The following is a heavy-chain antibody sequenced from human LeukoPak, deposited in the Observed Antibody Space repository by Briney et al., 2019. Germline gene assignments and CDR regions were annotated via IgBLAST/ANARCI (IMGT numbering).Heavy chain of an antibody. J-gene: IGHJ5*01. V-gene: IGHV3-74*01. CDR3: VRDWDHFDFDS. D-gene: IGHD3-9*01. Sequence: GGSLRLSCAASGFTFINYWMHWVRQAPGKGLVWVSRIKGDGSHTIYADSVKGRFTISRDNAKNTLYLQMKSLRAEDTAVYYCVRDWDHFDFDSWGLGTLVTVSS. CDR1: GFTFINYW. CDR2: IKGDGSHT.